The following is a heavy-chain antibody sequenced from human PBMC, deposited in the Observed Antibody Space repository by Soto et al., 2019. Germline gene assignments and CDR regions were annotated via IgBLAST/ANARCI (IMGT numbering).Heavy chain of an antibody. CDR1: GFTFRSSG. J-gene: IGHJ3*02. CDR3: ARGTHGRYYDSSLVDAFDI. Sequence: SVKVSCKASGFTFRSSGIQWVRQARGQRLEWIGWIVGGSGKTKYAQEFQERVTMTRDMSTSTAYMELSGLRSEDTAVYYCARGTHGRYYDSSLVDAFDIWG. CDR2: IVGGSGKT. D-gene: IGHD3-22*01. V-gene: IGHV1-58*02.